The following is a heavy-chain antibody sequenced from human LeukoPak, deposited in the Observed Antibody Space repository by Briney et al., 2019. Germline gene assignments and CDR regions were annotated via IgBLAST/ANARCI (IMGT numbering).Heavy chain of an antibody. J-gene: IGHJ4*02. V-gene: IGHV3-23*01. D-gene: IGHD6-6*01. CDR1: GFTFSSYA. CDR3: ARARVYSSSSLNFDY. CDR2: ISGSGGST. Sequence: GGSLRLSCAASGFTFSSYAMSWVRQAPGKGLEWVSAISGSGGSTYYADSVKGRFTISRDNSKNTLYLQMNSLRAEDTAVYYCARARVYSSSSLNFDYWGQGTLVTVSS.